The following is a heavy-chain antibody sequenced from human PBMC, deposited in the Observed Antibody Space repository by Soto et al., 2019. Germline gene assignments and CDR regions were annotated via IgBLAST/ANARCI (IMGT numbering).Heavy chain of an antibody. CDR1: GFTFSSYG. CDR2: IWYDGSNK. CDR3: ARARYSGYDALDY. D-gene: IGHD5-12*01. J-gene: IGHJ4*02. Sequence: QVQLVESGGGVVQPGRSLRLSCAASGFTFSSYGMHWVRQAPGKGLEWVAVIWYDGSNKYYADSVKGRFTISRDNSKNTLYLQMNSLRAEDTAVYYCARARYSGYDALDYWGQGTLVTVSS. V-gene: IGHV3-33*01.